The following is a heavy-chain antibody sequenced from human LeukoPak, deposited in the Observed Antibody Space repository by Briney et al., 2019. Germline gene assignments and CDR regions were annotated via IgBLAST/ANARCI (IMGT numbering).Heavy chain of an antibody. CDR3: AKGSWPLGGNPSDI. J-gene: IGHJ3*02. D-gene: IGHD4-23*01. V-gene: IGHV3-64*04. Sequence: SGGSLRLSCSASGFTFSSYAMHWVRQAPGKGLEHVSAISSYGGSTYSADSVKGRFTISRDNSKITLYLQMNSLRAEDTGVYYCAKGSWPLGGNPSDIWGQGTMVTVSS. CDR1: GFTFSSYA. CDR2: ISSYGGST.